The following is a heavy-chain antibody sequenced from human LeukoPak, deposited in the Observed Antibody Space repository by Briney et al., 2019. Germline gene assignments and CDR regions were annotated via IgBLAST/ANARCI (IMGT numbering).Heavy chain of an antibody. D-gene: IGHD2-21*01. Sequence: GGSLRLSCAASGFAFGNTGMSWVRQTPGTGLEWVSSISRGGDMTFYADSVRGRFTVSRDNSINPLYLQMNSLRAEDTAVYFCAKIGVIANWYFDIWGRGTLVTVSS. J-gene: IGHJ2*01. V-gene: IGHV3-23*01. CDR1: GFAFGNTG. CDR3: AKIGVIANWYFDI. CDR2: ISRGGDMT.